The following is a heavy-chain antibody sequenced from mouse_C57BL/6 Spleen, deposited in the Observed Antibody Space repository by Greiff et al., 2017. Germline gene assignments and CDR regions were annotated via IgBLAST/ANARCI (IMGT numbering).Heavy chain of an antibody. Sequence: EVQLQESGPGLVKPSQSLSLTCSVTGYSITSGYYWNWIRQFPGNKLEWMGYISYDGSNNSNPSLKNRISITRDTSKNQFFLKLNSVTTEDTATYYCARRVLGSIYERYAMDYWGQGTSVTVSS. V-gene: IGHV3-6*01. CDR2: ISYDGSN. CDR1: GYSITSGYY. D-gene: IGHD1-1*01. CDR3: ARRVLGSIYERYAMDY. J-gene: IGHJ4*01.